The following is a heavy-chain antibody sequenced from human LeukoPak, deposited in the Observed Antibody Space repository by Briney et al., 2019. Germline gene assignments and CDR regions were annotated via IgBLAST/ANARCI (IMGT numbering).Heavy chain of an antibody. CDR3: ATKISGTTYFGN. D-gene: IGHD1-7*01. J-gene: IGHJ4*02. CDR2: IGVSAINI. V-gene: IGHV3-48*03. Sequence: GGSLRLSCAAPGFTFSSYEMNWVRQAPGKGLEWISYIGVSAINIHYADSVKGRFTISRGNAKNSLYLQMNSLRAEDTAVYYCATKISGTTYFGNWGQGTLVTVSS. CDR1: GFTFSSYE.